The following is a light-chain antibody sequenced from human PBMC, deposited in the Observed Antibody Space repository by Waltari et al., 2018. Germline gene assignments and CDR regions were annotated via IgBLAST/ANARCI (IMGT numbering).Light chain of an antibody. V-gene: IGKV1D-12*01. CDR3: QQANSVPFT. CDR2: AAS. Sequence: DILMTQSPSSVSASVGDRVTITCRASPGISSWLAWYHQKPGKAPKLLIYAASSLQSGVPSRFSGSGFGTDFTLTISSLQTEDFATYDGQQANSVPFTFGQGTRLEIK. CDR1: PGISSW. J-gene: IGKJ5*01.